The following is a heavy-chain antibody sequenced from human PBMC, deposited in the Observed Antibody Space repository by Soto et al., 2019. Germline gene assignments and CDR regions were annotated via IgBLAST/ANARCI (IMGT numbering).Heavy chain of an antibody. CDR3: ARSLRFLEWSYGMDV. CDR1: GYTFTGYY. V-gene: IGHV1-2*02. D-gene: IGHD3-3*01. CDR2: TNPNSGGT. Sequence: ASVKVSCKASGYTFTGYYMHWVRQAPGQGLEWMGWTNPNSGGTNYAQKCQGRVTMTRDTSISTAYMELSRLRSDDTAVYYCARSLRFLEWSYGMDVWGQGTTVTVSS. J-gene: IGHJ6*02.